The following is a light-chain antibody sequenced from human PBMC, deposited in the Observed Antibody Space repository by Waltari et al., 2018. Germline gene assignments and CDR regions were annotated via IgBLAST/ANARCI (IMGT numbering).Light chain of an antibody. Sequence: DIVLTQSPATLPLFQGERATLPSRAVQNINNHLAWYQHKPARAPRLLIHDASRMAVGIPARFSGSGSGTDFSLTISSLEPEDFAVYYCQQRKDWPLTTFGQGTRLEIK. CDR3: QQRKDWPLTT. J-gene: IGKJ5*01. CDR2: DAS. V-gene: IGKV3-11*01. CDR1: QNINNH.